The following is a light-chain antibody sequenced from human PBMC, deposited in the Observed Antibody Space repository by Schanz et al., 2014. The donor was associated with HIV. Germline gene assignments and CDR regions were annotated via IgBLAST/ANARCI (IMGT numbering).Light chain of an antibody. CDR2: ATY. V-gene: IGLV1-44*01. Sequence: QSVLTQPPSASGTPGQRVTISCSGSSSNIKMNAVNWYQHLPGMGPKLLIYATYNRPSGVPDRFSGSGSDTSASLAISGLQSEDEADYYCATWDDSLNGWVFGGGTKLPVL. CDR3: ATWDDSLNGWV. J-gene: IGLJ3*02. CDR1: SSNIKMNA.